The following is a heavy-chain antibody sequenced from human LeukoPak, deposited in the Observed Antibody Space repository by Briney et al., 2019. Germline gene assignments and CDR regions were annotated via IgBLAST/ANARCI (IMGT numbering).Heavy chain of an antibody. CDR2: IYYSGST. J-gene: IGHJ5*02. CDR3: ARDRPPTYGAYPDNWFDP. Sequence: SETLSLTCTVSGGSISSYYWSWIRQPPGKGLEWIGYIYYSGSTNYNPSLKSRVTISVDTPKNQFSLKLSSVTAADTAVYYCARDRPPTYGAYPDNWFDPWGQGTLVTVSS. CDR1: GGSISSYY. V-gene: IGHV4-59*01. D-gene: IGHD2-2*02.